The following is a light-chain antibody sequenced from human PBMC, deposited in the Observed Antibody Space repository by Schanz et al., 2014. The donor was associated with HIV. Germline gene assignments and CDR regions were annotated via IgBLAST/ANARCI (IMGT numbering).Light chain of an antibody. CDR2: DVY. CDR3: SSYAGSNIFV. CDR1: TSDVGGYKS. Sequence: QSALTQPPSASGSPGQSVAISCTGVTSDVGGYKSVSWYQQYPGKAPKLLIYDVYKRVSGVPDRFSGSKSGNTASLTVTGLQAEDEADYYCSSYAGSNIFVFGGGTKLTVL. J-gene: IGLJ2*01. V-gene: IGLV2-8*01.